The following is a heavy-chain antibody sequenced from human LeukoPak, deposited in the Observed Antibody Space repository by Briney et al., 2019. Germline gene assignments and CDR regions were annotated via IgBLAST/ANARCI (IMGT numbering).Heavy chain of an antibody. D-gene: IGHD6-19*01. Sequence: ASVKVSCKASGYTFTSYDINWVRQATGQGLEWMGWISAYNGNTNYAQKLQGRVTMTTDTSTSTAYMELRSLRSDDTAVYYCARVGSGLGTYDYWGQGTLVTVSS. V-gene: IGHV1-18*01. CDR1: GYTFTSYD. CDR3: ARVGSGLGTYDY. CDR2: ISAYNGNT. J-gene: IGHJ4*02.